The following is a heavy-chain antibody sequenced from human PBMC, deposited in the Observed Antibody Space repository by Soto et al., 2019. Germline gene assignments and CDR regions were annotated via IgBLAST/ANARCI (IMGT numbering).Heavy chain of an antibody. CDR3: ASGHDAYKVRY. V-gene: IGHV4-31*03. CDR1: GGSISSGGTGSY. CDR2: IYYTGNT. D-gene: IGHD1-1*01. Sequence: QVQLQESGPGLVKPSQTLSLTCTVSGGSISSGGTGSYWTWIRQLLGKGLEWIGYIYYTGNTYYNPSLKSRPTISIDTSENQFSLKLTSVTAADTAVYFCASGHDAYKVRYWGQGTLVTGSS. J-gene: IGHJ4*02.